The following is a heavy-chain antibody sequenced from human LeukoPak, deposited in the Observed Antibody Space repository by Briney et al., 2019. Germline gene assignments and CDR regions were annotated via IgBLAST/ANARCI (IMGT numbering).Heavy chain of an antibody. Sequence: GGSLRLSCAASGFTFSSYAMTWVRQAPGKGLEWVSTITSGGGSTYYADSVKGRFTISRDNSMNTLYLQMNSLRAEDTAVFYCTKDHPDCRGTSCLLFDSWGQGTLVTVSS. J-gene: IGHJ4*02. V-gene: IGHV3-23*01. D-gene: IGHD2-2*01. CDR1: GFTFSSYA. CDR2: ITSGGGST. CDR3: TKDHPDCRGTSCLLFDS.